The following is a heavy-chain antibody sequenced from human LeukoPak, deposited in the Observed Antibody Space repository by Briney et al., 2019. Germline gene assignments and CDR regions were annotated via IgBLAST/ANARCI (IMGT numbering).Heavy chain of an antibody. Sequence: ASVRVSCKASGYTFTVYYMHWVRHAPGQGREWMGWINPNSGGTNYAQKFQGRVTMTRDTSISTAYMELSRLRSDDTAVYYCARERTLTSCYDYWGQGTLVTVSS. J-gene: IGHJ4*02. D-gene: IGHD2-15*01. CDR1: GYTFTVYY. V-gene: IGHV1-2*02. CDR3: ARERTLTSCYDY. CDR2: INPNSGGT.